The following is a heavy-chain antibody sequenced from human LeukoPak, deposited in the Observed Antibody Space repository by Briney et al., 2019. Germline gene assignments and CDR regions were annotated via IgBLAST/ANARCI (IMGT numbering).Heavy chain of an antibody. CDR3: AKAAVPYSYGHYFDY. CDR2: ISSSSSYI. V-gene: IGHV3-21*01. Sequence: GGSLRLSCAASGFTFSSYSMNWVRQAPGKGLEWVSSISSSSSYIYYADSVKGRFTISRDNSKNTLYLQMNSLRAEDTAVYYCAKAAVPYSYGHYFDYWGQGTLVTVSS. J-gene: IGHJ4*02. D-gene: IGHD5-18*01. CDR1: GFTFSSYS.